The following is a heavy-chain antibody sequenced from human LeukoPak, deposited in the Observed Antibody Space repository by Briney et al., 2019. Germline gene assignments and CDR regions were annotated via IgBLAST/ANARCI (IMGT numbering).Heavy chain of an antibody. V-gene: IGHV3-48*01. D-gene: IGHD3-22*01. J-gene: IGHJ4*02. CDR3: AREGYYDSSGYYADGEDY. CDR2: ISSSSSTI. CDR1: GFTFSSYS. Sequence: GGSLRLSCAASGFTFSSYSMNWVRQAPGKGLEWVSYISSSSSTIYYADSVKGRFTISRDNAENSLYLQMNSLRAEDTAVYYCAREGYYDSSGYYADGEDYWGQGTLVTVSS.